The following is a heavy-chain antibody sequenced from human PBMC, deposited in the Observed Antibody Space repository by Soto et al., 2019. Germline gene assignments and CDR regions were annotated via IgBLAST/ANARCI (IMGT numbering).Heavy chain of an antibody. V-gene: IGHV3-23*01. CDR2: ISGSGGST. CDR3: ASVQYYDFWSGSPGMDV. Sequence: GSLRLSCAASGFTFSSYAMSWVRQAPGKGLEWVSAISGSGGSTYYADSVKGRFTISRDNSKNTLYLQMNSLRAEDTAVYYCASVQYYDFWSGSPGMDVWGQGTTVTVSS. J-gene: IGHJ6*02. D-gene: IGHD3-3*01. CDR1: GFTFSSYA.